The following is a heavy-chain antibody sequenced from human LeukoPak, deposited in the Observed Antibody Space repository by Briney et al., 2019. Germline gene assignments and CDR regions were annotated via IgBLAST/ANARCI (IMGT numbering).Heavy chain of an antibody. D-gene: IGHD3-9*01. CDR2: ISYDGSNK. V-gene: IGHV3-30-3*01. CDR1: GFTFSRYA. Sequence: PGRSLRLSCVASGFTFSRYAMHWVRQAPGKGLEWVSVISYDGSNKFYADSLKGRFTISRDNSKNTLSLQMNSLRAEDTAVYYCARDVDYDILTGPFDYWGQGTLVTVSS. CDR3: ARDVDYDILTGPFDY. J-gene: IGHJ4*02.